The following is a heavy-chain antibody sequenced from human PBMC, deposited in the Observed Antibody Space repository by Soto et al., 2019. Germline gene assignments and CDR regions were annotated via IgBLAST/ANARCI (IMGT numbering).Heavy chain of an antibody. Sequence: QITLKESGPTLVKPTQTLTLTCTFSGFSLSTSGVGVGWIRQPPGKALEWLALIYWNDDKRYSPSLKSRLTITKDTSKNQVVLTMTNMDPVDTATYYCAHRGWELRGDAFDIWGQGTMVTVSS. CDR3: AHRGWELRGDAFDI. J-gene: IGHJ3*02. CDR1: GFSLSTSGVG. V-gene: IGHV2-5*01. D-gene: IGHD1-26*01. CDR2: IYWNDDK.